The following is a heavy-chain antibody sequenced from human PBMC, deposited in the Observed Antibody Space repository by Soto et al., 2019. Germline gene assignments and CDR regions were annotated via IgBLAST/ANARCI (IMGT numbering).Heavy chain of an antibody. V-gene: IGHV3-30-3*01. Sequence: QVQLVESGGGVVQPGRSLRLSCAASGFTFSSYAMHWVHQAPGKGLEWVAVISYDGSNKYYADSVKGRFTISRDNSKNTLYLQMNSLRAEDTAVYYCARVDFGTEPELFDYWGQGTLVTVSS. J-gene: IGHJ4*02. CDR2: ISYDGSNK. CDR1: GFTFSSYA. D-gene: IGHD1-1*01. CDR3: ARVDFGTEPELFDY.